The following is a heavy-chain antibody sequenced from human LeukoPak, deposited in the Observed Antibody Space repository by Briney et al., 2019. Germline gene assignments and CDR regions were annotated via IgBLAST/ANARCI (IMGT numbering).Heavy chain of an antibody. CDR2: INAGNGNT. D-gene: IGHD3-10*01. J-gene: IGHJ4*02. CDR1: GYTFTSYA. V-gene: IGHV1-3*01. CDR3: ARVMVRGVYTPLGY. Sequence: ASVKVSCKASGYTFTSYAMHWVRQAPGQRLEWMGWINAGNGNTKYSQKFQGRVTITRDTSASTAYMELSSLRSEDTAVYYCARVMVRGVYTPLGYWGEGTLVTVSS.